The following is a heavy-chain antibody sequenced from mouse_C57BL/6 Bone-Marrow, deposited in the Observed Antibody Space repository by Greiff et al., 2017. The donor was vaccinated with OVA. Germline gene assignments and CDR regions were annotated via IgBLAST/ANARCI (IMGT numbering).Heavy chain of an antibody. CDR3: ARHDYDGRGSYFDY. CDR1: GFTFSSYG. J-gene: IGHJ2*01. Sequence: EVQGVESGGDLVKPGGSLKLSCAASGFTFSSYGMSWVRQTPDKRLEWVATISSGGSYTYYPDSVKGRFTISRDNAKNTLYLQMSSLKSEDTAMYYCARHDYDGRGSYFDYWGQGTTLTVSS. D-gene: IGHD2-4*01. V-gene: IGHV5-6*01. CDR2: ISSGGSYT.